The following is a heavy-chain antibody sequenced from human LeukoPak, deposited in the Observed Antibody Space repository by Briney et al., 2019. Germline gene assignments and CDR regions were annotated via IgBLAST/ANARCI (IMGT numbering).Heavy chain of an antibody. J-gene: IGHJ3*02. CDR3: ARHRTPTRNDAFDI. CDR1: GYSFTRYW. CDR2: IYPGDSDT. Sequence: GESLKISCKGSGYSFTRYWIGWVRQMPGKGLEWMGIIYPGDSDTRYSPSLQGQVTISADKSINTAYLQWTSLKASDTAMYYCARHRTPTRNDAFDIWGQGTMVTVSS. D-gene: IGHD2-15*01. V-gene: IGHV5-51*01.